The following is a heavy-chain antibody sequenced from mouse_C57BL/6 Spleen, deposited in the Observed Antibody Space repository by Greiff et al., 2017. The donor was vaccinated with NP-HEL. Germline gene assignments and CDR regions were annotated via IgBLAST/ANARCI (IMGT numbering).Heavy chain of an antibody. D-gene: IGHD1-1*01. V-gene: IGHV5-4*03. CDR2: ISDGGSYT. Sequence: EVKVVESGGGLVKPGGSLKLSCAASGFTFSSYAMSWVRQTPEKRLEWVATISDGGSYTYYPDNVKGRFTISRDNAKNNMYLQMGHLKSEDTAMYYCARSPDYCGSSPGYFDVWGTGTTVTVSS. CDR3: ARSPDYCGSSPGYFDV. J-gene: IGHJ1*03. CDR1: GFTFSSYA.